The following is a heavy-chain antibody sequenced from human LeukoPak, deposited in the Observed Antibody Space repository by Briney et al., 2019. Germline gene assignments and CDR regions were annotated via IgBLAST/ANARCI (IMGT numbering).Heavy chain of an antibody. CDR3: ATSYDMGWLIGY. V-gene: IGHV3-7*03. J-gene: IGHJ4*02. D-gene: IGHD3/OR15-3a*01. CDR1: GFTFWDTW. CDR2: IKQDGSEK. Sequence: GGSLRLSCAASGFTFWDTWMNWVRQVPGQGLEWVANIKQDGSEKFYVASVKGRFTIFRDNGKSSLYLQMNSLRAEDTALYYCATSYDMGWLIGYWGQGTLVTVSS.